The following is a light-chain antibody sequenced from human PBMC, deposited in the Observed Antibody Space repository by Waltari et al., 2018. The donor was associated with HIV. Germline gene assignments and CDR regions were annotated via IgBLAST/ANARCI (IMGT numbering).Light chain of an antibody. CDR2: GAS. CDR1: QSVSSN. CDR3: QQRSNWPPT. Sequence: ELVLTQSPATLSVSPGERATLSCRASQSVSSNLAWYQQKPGQAPRLLIYGASTRATGSPARFSGSGSGTEFTLIISSLQSEDFAVYYCQQRSNWPPTFGPGTKVDIK. J-gene: IGKJ3*01. V-gene: IGKV3-15*01.